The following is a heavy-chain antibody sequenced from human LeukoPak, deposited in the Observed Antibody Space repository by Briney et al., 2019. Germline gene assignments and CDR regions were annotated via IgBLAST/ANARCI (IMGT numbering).Heavy chain of an antibody. Sequence: GGSLRLSCAASGFTFSSYWMSWVRQAPGKGLEWVANIKQDGSEKYYVDSVKGRFTISRDNAKNSLYLQMNSLRAEDTAVYYCARVGPVYSSSWHSDGEYFDYWGQGTLVTVSS. V-gene: IGHV3-7*01. J-gene: IGHJ4*02. CDR3: ARVGPVYSSSWHSDGEYFDY. D-gene: IGHD6-13*01. CDR2: IKQDGSEK. CDR1: GFTFSSYW.